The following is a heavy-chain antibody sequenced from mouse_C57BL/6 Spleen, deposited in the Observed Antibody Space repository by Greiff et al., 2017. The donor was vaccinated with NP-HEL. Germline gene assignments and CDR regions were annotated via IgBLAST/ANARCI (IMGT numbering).Heavy chain of an antibody. Sequence: EVQLQQSGAELVRPGASVKLSCTASGFNIKDDYMHWVKQRPEQGLEWIGWIDPENGDTEYASKFQGKATITADTSSNTAYLQLSSLTSEDTAVYYCTTFDGYHVYWGQGTLVTVSA. CDR1: GFNIKDDY. D-gene: IGHD2-3*01. CDR2: IDPENGDT. J-gene: IGHJ3*01. CDR3: TTFDGYHVY. V-gene: IGHV14-4*01.